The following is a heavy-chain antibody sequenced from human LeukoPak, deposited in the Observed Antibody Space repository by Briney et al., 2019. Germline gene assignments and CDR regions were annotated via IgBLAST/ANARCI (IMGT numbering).Heavy chain of an antibody. Sequence: GGSLRLSCAASGFTFSSYAMSWVRQAPGKGLEWVSAISGSGGSTYYADSVKGRFTISRDNSKNTLYLQMNSLRAEDTAVYYCAKPRGYCSSTSCYANYYYYYGMDVWAKGPRSPSPQ. J-gene: IGHJ6*04. CDR3: AKPRGYCSSTSCYANYYYYYGMDV. CDR2: ISGSGGST. D-gene: IGHD2-2*01. V-gene: IGHV3-23*01. CDR1: GFTFSSYA.